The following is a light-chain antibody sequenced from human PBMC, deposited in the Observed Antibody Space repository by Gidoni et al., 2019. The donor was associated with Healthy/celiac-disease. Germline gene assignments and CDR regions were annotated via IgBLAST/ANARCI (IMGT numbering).Light chain of an antibody. V-gene: IGKV1-9*01. Sequence: IQLTQSPSSLSASVVDRVTITCRASQGISSYLAWYQQKPGKAPKLLLYAASTLQSGVPSRFSGSGSGTDFTLTISSLQPEDYATSDCQQLNSYPLLTFGGGTKVEIK. J-gene: IGKJ4*01. CDR2: AAS. CDR1: QGISSY. CDR3: QQLNSYPLLT.